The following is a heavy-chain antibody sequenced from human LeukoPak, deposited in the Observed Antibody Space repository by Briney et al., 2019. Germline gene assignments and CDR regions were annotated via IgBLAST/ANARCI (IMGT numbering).Heavy chain of an antibody. V-gene: IGHV1-69*06. CDR2: IIPIFGTA. CDR1: GGTFSSYA. CDR3: AIEYRLLTPREDLRYFDWLSSLDY. D-gene: IGHD3-9*01. J-gene: IGHJ4*02. Sequence: ASVKLSCKASGGTFSSYAISWVRQAPGQGLEWMGGIIPIFGTANYAQKVQGRVTITADKSTSTAYMELSSLRSEDTAVYCCAIEYRLLTPREDLRYFDWLSSLDYWGQGTLVTVSS.